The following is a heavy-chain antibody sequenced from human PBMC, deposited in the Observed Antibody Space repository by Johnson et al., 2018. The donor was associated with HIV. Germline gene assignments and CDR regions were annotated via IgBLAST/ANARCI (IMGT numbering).Heavy chain of an antibody. D-gene: IGHD1-26*01. V-gene: IGHV3-30*02. CDR3: AKLVGATHPLDI. CDR2: IRYDGNNR. J-gene: IGHJ3*02. Sequence: QMLLVESGGGVVQPGRSLRLSCAASGFTFSSYGMHWVRQAPGKRLEWVAFIRYDGNNRNYADSVKGRSSISRDNSKNTLYLQMNRLRTEDTALYYCAKLVGATHPLDIWGQGTMVTVSS. CDR1: GFTFSSYG.